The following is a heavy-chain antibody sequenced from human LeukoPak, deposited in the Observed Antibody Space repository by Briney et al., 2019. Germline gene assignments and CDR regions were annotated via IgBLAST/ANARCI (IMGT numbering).Heavy chain of an antibody. CDR3: ATDGRFGELLSVGSQKYYYYGMDV. J-gene: IGHJ6*02. D-gene: IGHD3-10*01. V-gene: IGHV1-24*01. CDR2: FDTDDGGT. CDR1: GYTFTALS. Sequence: ASVKVSCKVSGYTFTALSYHWVRQPPAQGLGWMGGFDTDDGGTTYAQKYQGRVTMTEDTSTDTAYIELSSLRSEHTAVYYCATDGRFGELLSVGSQKYYYYGMDVWGQGTTVTVSS.